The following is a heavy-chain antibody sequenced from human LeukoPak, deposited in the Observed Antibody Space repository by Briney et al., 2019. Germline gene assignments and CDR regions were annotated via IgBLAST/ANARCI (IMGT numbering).Heavy chain of an antibody. CDR1: GVTFYDYT. CDR2: ISWDVVST. CDR3: AKGRSGWYVLDY. Sequence: PGGSLRLSCAASGVTFYDYTMHWVRQAPGKGREWVSLISWDVVSTHYADSVKGRFTISRDNNKNSLYLQMNGLRTEDTALYYCAKGRSGWYVLDYWGQGTLVTVSS. J-gene: IGHJ4*02. V-gene: IGHV3-43*01. D-gene: IGHD6-19*01.